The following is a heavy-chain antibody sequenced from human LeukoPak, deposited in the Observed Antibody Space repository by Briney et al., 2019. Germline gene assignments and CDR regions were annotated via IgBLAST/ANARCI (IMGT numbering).Heavy chain of an antibody. V-gene: IGHV1-24*01. CDR2: FDPEDGET. J-gene: IGHJ6*02. CDR3: AKALVPPYGGNRYYYYGMDV. CDR1: GNTLTELS. D-gene: IGHD4-23*01. Sequence: ASVKVSCKVSGNTLTELSMHWVRQAPGKGHEWMGGFDPEDGETIYAQKFQGRVTMTEDTSTDTAYMELSSLRSEDTAVYYCAKALVPPYGGNRYYYYGMDVWGQGTTVTVSS.